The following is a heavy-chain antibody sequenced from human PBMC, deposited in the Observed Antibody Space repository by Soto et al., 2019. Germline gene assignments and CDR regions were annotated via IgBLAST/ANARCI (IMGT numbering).Heavy chain of an antibody. CDR3: ARLPSRHLVDY. CDR1: GSSINSSGYD. Sequence: SETLSPTCTVSGSSINSSGYDWGWIRQPPGKGLEWIGSMFYGVSTYYNPSLKSRVTVSVDTSKNQFSLNLRSVTAADTAVYYCARLPSRHLVDYWGQGTLVTVSS. CDR2: MFYGVST. D-gene: IGHD3-3*02. V-gene: IGHV4-39*01. J-gene: IGHJ4*02.